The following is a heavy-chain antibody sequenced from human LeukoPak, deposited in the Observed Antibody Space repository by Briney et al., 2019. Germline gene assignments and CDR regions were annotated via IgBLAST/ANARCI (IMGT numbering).Heavy chain of an antibody. D-gene: IGHD3-3*01. V-gene: IGHV3-23*01. CDR1: GFTFSSYA. Sequence: LSGGSLRLSCAASGFTFSSYAMSWVRQAPGKGLEWVSAISGSGGSTYYADSVKGRFTISRDNSKNTLYLQMNSLRAEDTAVYYCARDPGYYDFWSGSALGMDVWGQGTTVTVSS. CDR3: ARDPGYYDFWSGSALGMDV. CDR2: ISGSGGST. J-gene: IGHJ6*02.